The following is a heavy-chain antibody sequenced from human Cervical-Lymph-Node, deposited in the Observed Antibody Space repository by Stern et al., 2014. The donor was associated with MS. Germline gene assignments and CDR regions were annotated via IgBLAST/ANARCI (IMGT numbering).Heavy chain of an antibody. J-gene: IGHJ4*02. V-gene: IGHV4-59*01. CDR3: ARDSSDTWYGPIDS. CDR2: IYYSGRT. CDR1: GGSIMNYY. D-gene: IGHD6-13*01. Sequence: QLQLQESGPGPVKPSETLSLTCTVSGGSIMNYYWSWIRQPPGKALEWIGYIYYSGRTNYNPFLKSRVTISVDTSKNQFSLMLSSVTAADTAVYYCARDSSDTWYGPIDSWGQGTLVTVSS.